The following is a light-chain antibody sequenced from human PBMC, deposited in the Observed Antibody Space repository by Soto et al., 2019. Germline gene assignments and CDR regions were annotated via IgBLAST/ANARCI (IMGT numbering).Light chain of an antibody. J-gene: IGKJ4*01. V-gene: IGKV3-11*01. CDR2: DAS. Sequence: EIVLTQSPATLSLSPGERATLSCRASQNVSSYLAWYQQKPGQAPRLLIYDASNRAIGIPARFSGSGSGTDFTLTISSLQPVDFAVYFCQQRSNWPRLTFGGGTKVEI. CDR3: QQRSNWPRLT. CDR1: QNVSSY.